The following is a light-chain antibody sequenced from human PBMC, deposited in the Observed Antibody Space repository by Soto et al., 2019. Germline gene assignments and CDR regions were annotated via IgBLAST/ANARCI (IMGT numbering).Light chain of an antibody. CDR1: QSVSSN. Sequence: EIVMTQSPATLSVSPGERATLSCRASQSVSSNLAWYQQKPGQAPRLLIYGASTRAIGIPARFSGSGSGTEFTLTISSLQSEDFAVYYCQQYNNWLSWTFGQGTKVEIK. V-gene: IGKV3-15*01. CDR2: GAS. CDR3: QQYNNWLSWT. J-gene: IGKJ1*01.